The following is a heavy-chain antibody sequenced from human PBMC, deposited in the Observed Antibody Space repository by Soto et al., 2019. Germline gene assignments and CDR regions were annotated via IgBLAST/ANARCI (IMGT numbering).Heavy chain of an antibody. V-gene: IGHV3-30*18. CDR3: AKDLLRPGRAYGMGV. CDR1: GFTFSSYG. Sequence: QVQLVESGGGVVQPGRSLRLSCAASGFTFSSYGMHWVRQAPGKGLEWVAVISYDGSNKYYADSVKGRFTISRDNSKNTLFLQMNSLRAEDTAVYYCAKDLLRPGRAYGMGVWGQGTTVTVSS. D-gene: IGHD6-25*01. J-gene: IGHJ6*02. CDR2: ISYDGSNK.